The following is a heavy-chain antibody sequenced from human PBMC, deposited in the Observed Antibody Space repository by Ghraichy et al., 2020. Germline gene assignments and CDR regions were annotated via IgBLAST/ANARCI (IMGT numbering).Heavy chain of an antibody. CDR2: INHSGST. D-gene: IGHD3-22*01. Sequence: SETQSLTCAVYGGSFSGYYWSWIRQPPGKGLEWIGEINHSGSTNYNPSLKSRVTISVDTSKNQFSLKLSSVTAADTAVYYCATSGSDYDSSGYYSGGLDYWGQGTLVTVSS. CDR3: ATSGSDYDSSGYYSGGLDY. V-gene: IGHV4-34*01. CDR1: GGSFSGYY. J-gene: IGHJ4*02.